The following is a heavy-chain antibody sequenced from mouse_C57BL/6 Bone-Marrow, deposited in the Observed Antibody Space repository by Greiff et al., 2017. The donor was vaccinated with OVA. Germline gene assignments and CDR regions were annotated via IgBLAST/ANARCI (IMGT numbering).Heavy chain of an antibody. CDR3: ARGDSYSEDVDY. CDR1: GYTFTSYG. V-gene: IGHV1-81*01. Sequence: QVQLQQSGAELARPGASVKLSCKASGYTFTSYGISWVKQRTGQGLEWIGEIYPRSGNTYYNEKFKGKATLTADKSSSTAYMELRSLTSEDSAVYFCARGDSYSEDVDYGGRGTTLTVTS. J-gene: IGHJ2*01. CDR2: IYPRSGNT. D-gene: IGHD2-12*01.